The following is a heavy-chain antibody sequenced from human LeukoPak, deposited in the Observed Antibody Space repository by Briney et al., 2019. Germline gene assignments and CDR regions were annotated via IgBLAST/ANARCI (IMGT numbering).Heavy chain of an antibody. J-gene: IGHJ3*02. D-gene: IGHD1-26*01. CDR1: GFTFSDYA. V-gene: IGHV3-64*02. CDR2: IRSSGDNT. CDR3: ARVGSWDAYDI. Sequence: QSGGSLRLSCAASGFTFSDYAMHWVRQAPGRGPEYVSAIRSSGDNTYYADSVKSRFTISRDNSKNTLYLQMGSLRAEDMAVYYCARVGSWDAYDIWGQGTMVTVSS.